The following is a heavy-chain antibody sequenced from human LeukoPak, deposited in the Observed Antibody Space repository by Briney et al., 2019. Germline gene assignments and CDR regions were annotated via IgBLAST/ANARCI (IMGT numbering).Heavy chain of an antibody. V-gene: IGHV4-39*01. CDR2: IYYSGSS. D-gene: IGHD2-2*01. CDR1: GGSISSSSYY. J-gene: IGHJ4*02. CDR3: ARRDCTSTTCYAGSYYLDY. Sequence: SETLSLTCSVFGGSISSSSYYWGWIRQPPGKGLEWIGSIYYSGSSYYNPSPKSRVTISVDTSKNQFSLKLTSVTAADTAVYYCARRDCTSTTCYAGSYYLDYWGQGTLVTVSS.